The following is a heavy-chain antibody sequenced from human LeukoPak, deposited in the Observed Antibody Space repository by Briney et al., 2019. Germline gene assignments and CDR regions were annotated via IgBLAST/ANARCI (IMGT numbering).Heavy chain of an antibody. CDR1: VFTFSDYY. CDR3: AKDSWMWGNRPFDY. Sequence: GGSLRLSCAASVFTFSDYYMNGIRPAPGRGVEWVSAISSSGGRRYYAYSVSGGFTIYSDNSRNTLYLQINSLRARDTPVCYCAKDSWMWGNRPFDYWGEGTLVTVSP. V-gene: IGHV3-23*01. J-gene: IGHJ4*02. CDR2: ISSSGGRR. D-gene: IGHD3-16*01.